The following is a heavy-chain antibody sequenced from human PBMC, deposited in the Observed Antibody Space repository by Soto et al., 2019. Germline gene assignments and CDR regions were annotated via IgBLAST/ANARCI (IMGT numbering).Heavy chain of an antibody. CDR2: TYYRSKWYN. Sequence: SQTLSLTCAISGDSVSSNSAAWNWIRQSPSRGLEWLGRTYYRSKWYNDYAVSVKGRITINPDTSKNQFPLQLNSVTPEDTAVYYCAREGGPSGCSGGSCYVPFDYWGQGTLVTVSS. J-gene: IGHJ4*02. CDR1: GDSVSSNSAA. V-gene: IGHV6-1*01. CDR3: AREGGPSGCSGGSCYVPFDY. D-gene: IGHD2-15*01.